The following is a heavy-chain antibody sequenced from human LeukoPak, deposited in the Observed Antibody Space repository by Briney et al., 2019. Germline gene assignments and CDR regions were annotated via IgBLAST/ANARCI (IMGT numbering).Heavy chain of an antibody. Sequence: GGSLRLSCAASGFTFSSYAMHWVRQAPGKGLEWVAVISYDGSNKYYADSVKGRFTISRDNSKNTLYLQMNSLRAEDTAVNYCARDAGTVLYDILTGYSKRPLGDWGQGTLVTVSS. CDR2: ISYDGSNK. V-gene: IGHV3-30-3*01. D-gene: IGHD3-9*01. CDR3: ARDAGTVLYDILTGYSKRPLGD. J-gene: IGHJ4*02. CDR1: GFTFSSYA.